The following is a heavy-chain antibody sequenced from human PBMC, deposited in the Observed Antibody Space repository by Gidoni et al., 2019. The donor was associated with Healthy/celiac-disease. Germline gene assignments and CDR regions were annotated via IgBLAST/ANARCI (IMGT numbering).Heavy chain of an antibody. D-gene: IGHD6-19*01. CDR3: ARVRLYSSGWFDAFDI. V-gene: IGHV3-21*01. CDR1: GFTFSSYS. J-gene: IGHJ3*02. CDR2: ISSSSSYI. Sequence: EVPLVASVGGLVQPGGSLKLSCAASGFTFSSYSMNWVRQAPGKGLEGVASISSSSSYIYYADSVKGRFTISRDNAKNSLYLQMNSLRAEDTAVYYGARVRLYSSGWFDAFDIWGQGTMVTVSS.